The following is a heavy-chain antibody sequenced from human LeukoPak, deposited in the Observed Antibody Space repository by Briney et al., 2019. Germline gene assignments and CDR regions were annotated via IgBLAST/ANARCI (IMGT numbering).Heavy chain of an antibody. J-gene: IGHJ4*02. CDR2: IGSDGKT. Sequence: GGSLRLSCEASGFPFSSYAMTWVRQAPGKGLEWVSSIGSDGKTHYSESVKGRFVISRDNAKNTLYLQMKSLRVEDTAVYYCARDPYSGSSLDYWGQGTLVTVSS. V-gene: IGHV3-23*01. CDR1: GFPFSSYA. CDR3: ARDPYSGSSLDY. D-gene: IGHD1-26*01.